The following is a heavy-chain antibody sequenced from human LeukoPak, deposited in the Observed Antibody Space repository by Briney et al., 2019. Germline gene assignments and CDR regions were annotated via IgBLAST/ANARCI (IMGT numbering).Heavy chain of an antibody. CDR2: INSDGSST. J-gene: IGHJ4*02. CDR3: AKHFCTGLDCSLFDS. CDR1: GFTFSSYW. V-gene: IGHV3-74*01. D-gene: IGHD3/OR15-3a*01. Sequence: GGSLRLSCAASGFTFSSYWMHWVRQAPGKGLVWVSRINSDGSSTSYADSVKGRFTISRDNAKNTLYLQMNSLRAEDTAVYYCAKHFCTGLDCSLFDSWGQGTLVTVSS.